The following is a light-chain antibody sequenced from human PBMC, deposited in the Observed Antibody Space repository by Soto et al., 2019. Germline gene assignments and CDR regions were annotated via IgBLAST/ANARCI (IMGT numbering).Light chain of an antibody. CDR1: SSDVGSYNL. V-gene: IGLV2-23*01. J-gene: IGLJ2*01. Sequence: QSALTQPASVSGSPGQSITISCTGTSSDVGSYNLVSWYQQHPGKAPKLMIYEGSKRPSGVSNRFSGSKSGNTSSLTISGGQAEDEADYYCCSYAGSSTSVVFGGGTKLTVL. CDR2: EGS. CDR3: CSYAGSSTSVV.